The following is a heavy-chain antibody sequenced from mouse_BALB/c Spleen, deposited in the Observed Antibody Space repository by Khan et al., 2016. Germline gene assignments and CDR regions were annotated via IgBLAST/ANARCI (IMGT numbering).Heavy chain of an antibody. Sequence: VQLQQSGPELVKPGASVKMSCKASGYTFTNYVIHWVKQKPGQGLECIGYVNPYNDGTKYNEKFKGKATLTSDKSSSTAYMELSSLTSEDSAVXYCARKGTYDGYDAFDVWGAGTSVTVSS. CDR3: ARKGTYDGYDAFDV. CDR1: GYTFTNYV. J-gene: IGHJ1*01. V-gene: IGHV1S136*01. D-gene: IGHD2-14*01. CDR2: VNPYNDGT.